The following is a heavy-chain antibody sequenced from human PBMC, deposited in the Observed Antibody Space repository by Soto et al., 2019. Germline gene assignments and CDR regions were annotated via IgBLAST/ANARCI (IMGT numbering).Heavy chain of an antibody. J-gene: IGHJ4*02. CDR3: ARTTAFVSGTYPPAHFDY. Sequence: PSETLSLTCAVYGGSFSGYYWSWIRQSPGKGLKWIGEINHSGSTNYTPSLKSRVTISVDTSKNQVSLKLSSVTAADTAVYYCARTTAFVSGTYPPAHFDYWGQGTRVTVS. D-gene: IGHD3-16*01. CDR2: INHSGST. CDR1: GGSFSGYY. V-gene: IGHV4-34*01.